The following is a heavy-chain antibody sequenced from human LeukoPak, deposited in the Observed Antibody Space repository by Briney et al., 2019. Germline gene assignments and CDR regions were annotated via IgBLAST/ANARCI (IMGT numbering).Heavy chain of an antibody. J-gene: IGHJ5*02. Sequence: GASVKVSCKASGGTFSSYAISWVRQAPGQGLEWMGRIIPILGIANYAQKFQGRVTITTDKSTSTAYMELSSLRSQDTAVYYCARGSGQFDPWGQGTLVTVSS. D-gene: IGHD2-15*01. CDR2: IIPILGIA. V-gene: IGHV1-69*04. CDR1: GGTFSSYA. CDR3: ARGSGQFDP.